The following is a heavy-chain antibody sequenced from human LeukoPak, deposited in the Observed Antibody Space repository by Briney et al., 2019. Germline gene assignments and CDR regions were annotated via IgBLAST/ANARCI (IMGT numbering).Heavy chain of an antibody. J-gene: IGHJ3*02. D-gene: IGHD2-15*01. CDR3: ARACPDGSGGSWPDAFDI. CDR2: VWYDGSNK. V-gene: IGHV3-33*01. CDR1: GFIFSSYG. Sequence: PGGSLRLSCAASGFIFSSYGMHWVRQAPGKGLEWVAVVWYDGSNKYYADSVKGRFTISRDNSKNTLYLQMNSLRAEDTAMYYCARACPDGSGGSWPDAFDIWGQGTMVTVSS.